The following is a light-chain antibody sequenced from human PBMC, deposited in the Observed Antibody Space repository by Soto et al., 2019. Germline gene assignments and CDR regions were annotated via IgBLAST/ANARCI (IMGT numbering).Light chain of an antibody. CDR3: SSYGGYNNVV. Sequence: QSVLTQPASVSGSPGQSITISCTGTSSDVGGHNSVSWYRQDPGKAPKLMIYDVSNRPSGVSDRFSGSKSGNTASLTISGLQAEDEGTYYCSSYGGYNNVVFGTGTKVTVL. CDR1: SSDVGGHNS. J-gene: IGLJ1*01. CDR2: DVS. V-gene: IGLV2-14*01.